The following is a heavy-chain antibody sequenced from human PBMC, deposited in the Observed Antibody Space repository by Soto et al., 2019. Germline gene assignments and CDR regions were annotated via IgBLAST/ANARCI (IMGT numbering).Heavy chain of an antibody. CDR3: ARTPTVVNYYYGMDV. D-gene: IGHD2-15*01. J-gene: IGHJ6*02. CDR2: IYPGDSDT. CDR1: GYSFTSYW. Sequence: GESLKISCKGSGYSFTSYWIGWVRQMPGKGLEWMGIIYPGDSDTRYSPSFQGQVTISADKSISTAYLQWSSLKASDTAMYYCARTPTVVNYYYGMDVWGQGTTVTVSS. V-gene: IGHV5-51*01.